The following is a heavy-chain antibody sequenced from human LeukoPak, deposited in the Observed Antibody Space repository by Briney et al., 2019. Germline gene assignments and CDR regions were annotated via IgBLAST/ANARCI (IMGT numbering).Heavy chain of an antibody. CDR2: INHSGST. D-gene: IGHD5-18*01. J-gene: IGHJ4*02. CDR3: ARERPDTARMPCFDY. CDR1: GGSFSGYY. Sequence: SETLSLTCAVYGGSFSGYYWSWIRQPPGKGLEWIGEINHSGSTNYNPSLKSRVTISVDTSKNQFSLKLSSVTAADTAVYYCARERPDTARMPCFDYRGQGTLVTVSS. V-gene: IGHV4-34*01.